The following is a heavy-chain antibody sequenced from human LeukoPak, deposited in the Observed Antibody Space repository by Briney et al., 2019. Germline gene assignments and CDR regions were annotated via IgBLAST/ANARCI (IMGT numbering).Heavy chain of an antibody. Sequence: GGSLRLSCTASEFIVSSTYMSWVRQAPGKGLEWVSVMFTGGNTYYADSVKGRFTISRDTSKNTLYLQMNSLRAEDTAVYYCARDYYDSSGYYSPFDYWGQGTLVTVSS. V-gene: IGHV3-53*01. CDR2: MFTGGNT. CDR1: EFIVSSTY. D-gene: IGHD3-22*01. CDR3: ARDYYDSSGYYSPFDY. J-gene: IGHJ4*02.